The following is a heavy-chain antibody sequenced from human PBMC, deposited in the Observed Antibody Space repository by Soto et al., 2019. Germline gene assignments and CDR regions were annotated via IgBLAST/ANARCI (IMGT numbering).Heavy chain of an antibody. CDR2: IKQDGSGR. J-gene: IGHJ4*02. Sequence: EVELVESGGGLFQPGGSLRLSCAASGFTFSDQWMSWVRQIPGKGLQWVANIKQDGSGRYYVDSVKGRFNISRDNARNSLYLQMTSLRVEDTAVYYCAIGDSFDYWGQGTLVTVSS. V-gene: IGHV3-7*03. CDR1: GFTFSDQW. CDR3: AIGDSFDY.